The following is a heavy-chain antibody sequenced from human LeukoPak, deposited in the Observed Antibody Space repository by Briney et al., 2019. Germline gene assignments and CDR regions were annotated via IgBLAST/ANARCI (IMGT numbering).Heavy chain of an antibody. V-gene: IGHV4-61*01. J-gene: IGHJ4*02. D-gene: IGHD1-20*01. Sequence: PSETLSLTCTVSGGSVSNASYYWSWIRQPPGKGLDWIGYVFYSGSTNYSPSLKSRVTVSVDTSKNQFSLILTSVTAADTAVYYCARLNWSDLDYWGQGTLVTVSS. CDR3: ARLNWSDLDY. CDR1: GGSVSNASYY. CDR2: VFYSGST.